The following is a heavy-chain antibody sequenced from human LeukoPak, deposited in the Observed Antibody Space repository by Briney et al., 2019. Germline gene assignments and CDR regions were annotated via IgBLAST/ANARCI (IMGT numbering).Heavy chain of an antibody. CDR3: ARGYGDYLDY. CDR2: IYYSGST. V-gene: IGHV4-59*01. D-gene: IGHD4-17*01. CDR1: GGSIDSYY. J-gene: IGHJ4*02. Sequence: PSETLSLTCTVSGGSIDSYYWSWIRQPPGEGLEWIGYIYYSGSTNYNPSLKSRVTISVDTSKNQFSLKLSSVTAADTAVYYCARGYGDYLDYWGQGTLVTVSS.